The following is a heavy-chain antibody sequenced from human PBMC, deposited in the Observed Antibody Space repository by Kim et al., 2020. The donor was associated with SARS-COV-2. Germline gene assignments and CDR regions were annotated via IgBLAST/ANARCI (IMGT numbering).Heavy chain of an antibody. CDR1: GYTFTTYG. V-gene: IGHV1-18*01. D-gene: IGHD2-15*01. J-gene: IGHJ4*02. CDR2: ISAYNGHT. CDR3: AREGLYCSGGNCYSAYYFDY. Sequence: ASVTVSCQTSGYTFTTYGVSWVRQAPGQGLEWLGWISAYNGHTEYVQNLHGRVTMTTDTSTSTAYMELRSLRSDDTAVYYCAREGLYCSGGNCYSAYYFDYWGQGTLVTVSS.